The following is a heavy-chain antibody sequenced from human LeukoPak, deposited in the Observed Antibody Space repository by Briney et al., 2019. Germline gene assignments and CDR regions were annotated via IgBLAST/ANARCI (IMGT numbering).Heavy chain of an antibody. D-gene: IGHD6-19*01. CDR3: ARASAFKQWRRYYYYYGMDV. CDR1: GYTFTGYY. J-gene: IGHJ6*02. CDR2: INPNSGGT. V-gene: IGHV1-2*02. Sequence: ASVKVSCKASGYTFTGYYMHWVRQAPGQGLEWMGWINPNSGGTNYAQKFQGRVTMTRDTSISTAYMELSRLRSDDTAVYYCARASAFKQWRRYYYYYGMDVWGQGTTVTVSS.